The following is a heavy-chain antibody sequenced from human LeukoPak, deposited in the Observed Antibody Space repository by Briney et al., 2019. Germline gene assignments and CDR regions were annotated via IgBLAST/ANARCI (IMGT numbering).Heavy chain of an antibody. CDR2: IYHSGST. J-gene: IGHJ4*02. CDR1: GGSISSGGYY. CDR3: ARDPRGDFWSGYTVGTDY. D-gene: IGHD3-3*01. Sequence: SQTLSLTCSVSGGSISSGGYYWSWIRQPPGKGLEWIGYIYHSGSTYYNPSLKSRVTISVDRSKNQFSLKLSSVTAADTAVYYCARDPRGDFWSGYTVGTDYWGQGTLVTVSS. V-gene: IGHV4-30-2*01.